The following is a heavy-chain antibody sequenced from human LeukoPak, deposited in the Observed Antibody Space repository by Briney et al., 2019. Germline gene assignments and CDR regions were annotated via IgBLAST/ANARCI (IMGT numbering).Heavy chain of an antibody. V-gene: IGHV4-39*01. CDR2: IYYSGST. CDR3: ARHGGRLEWPDAAFDI. CDR1: GGSISSRSYY. D-gene: IGHD3-16*01. J-gene: IGHJ3*02. Sequence: PSETLSLTCTVSGGSISSRSYYWGWIRQPPGKGLEGVGGIYYSGSTYYNPSLKSRVTISVDTSKNQFSVKLSSVTAADTAVYYCARHGGRLEWPDAAFDIWGQGTMVTVSS.